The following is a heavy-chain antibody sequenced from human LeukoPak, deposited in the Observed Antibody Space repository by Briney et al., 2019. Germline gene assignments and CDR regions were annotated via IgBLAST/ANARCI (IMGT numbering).Heavy chain of an antibody. J-gene: IGHJ3*02. Sequence: GGSLRLSCAASGFIFSAYIMDWVRRAPGKGLEWVSYIGSSGGSRYYADSVKGRFTSSRHNAKNSLYLQMNSLRVEDTAVYYCAREDGDAFDIWGQGTVVSVSS. CDR2: IGSSGGSR. CDR1: GFIFSAYI. D-gene: IGHD5-24*01. CDR3: AREDGDAFDI. V-gene: IGHV3-48*04.